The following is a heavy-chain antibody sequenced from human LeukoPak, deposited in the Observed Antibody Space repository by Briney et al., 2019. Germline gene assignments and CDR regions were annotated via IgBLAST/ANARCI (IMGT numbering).Heavy chain of an antibody. CDR2: INPNSGGT. V-gene: IGHV1-2*02. J-gene: IGHJ4*02. D-gene: IGHD2-15*01. CDR1: GYTFTGYY. Sequence: ASVKVSCKASGYTFTGYYMHWVRQAPGQGLEWMGWINPNSGGTNYAQKLQGRVTMTRDTSISTAYMELSRLRSDDTAVYYCATPYCSGGSCYPAFDYWGQGTLVTVSS. CDR3: ATPYCSGGSCYPAFDY.